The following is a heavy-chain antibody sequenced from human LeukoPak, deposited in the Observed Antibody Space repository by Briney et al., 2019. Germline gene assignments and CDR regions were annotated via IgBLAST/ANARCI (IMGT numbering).Heavy chain of an antibody. D-gene: IGHD5-18*01. CDR1: GGTFSSYA. J-gene: IGHJ4*02. Sequence: GASVKVSCKASGGTFSSYAISWVRQAPGQGLEWMGGIMPIFGTANYAQKFQGRVTITADESTSTAYMELSSLRSEDTAVYYCASSPVTWIQLWFGYWGQGTLVTVSS. CDR2: IMPIFGTA. CDR3: ASSPVTWIQLWFGY. V-gene: IGHV1-69*13.